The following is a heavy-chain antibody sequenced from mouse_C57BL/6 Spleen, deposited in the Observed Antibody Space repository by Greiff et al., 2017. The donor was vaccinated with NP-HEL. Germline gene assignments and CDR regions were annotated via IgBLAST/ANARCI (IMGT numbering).Heavy chain of an antibody. J-gene: IGHJ1*03. CDR1: GYTFTSYW. Sequence: QVQLQQPGAELVKPGASVKLSCKASGYTFTSYWMQWVKQRPGQGLEWIGEIDPSDSYTNYNQKFKGKATLTVDTSSSTAYMQLSSLTSEDSAVYYCARGETHWYFDVWGTGTTVTVSS. CDR2: IDPSDSYT. CDR3: ARGETHWYFDV. V-gene: IGHV1-50*01.